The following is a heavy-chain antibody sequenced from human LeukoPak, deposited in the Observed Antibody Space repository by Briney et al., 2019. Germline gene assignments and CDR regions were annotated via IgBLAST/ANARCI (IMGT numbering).Heavy chain of an antibody. CDR3: AKDTSTMIAYYFDY. Sequence: HPGRSLRLSCAAAGFTFSNYAIHWVRQAPGKGLEWVAVIWFDGSDKYYADSVKGRFTISRDNSKNTVSLQMNSLRAEDTAVYYCAKDTSTMIAYYFDYWGQGTLVTVSS. D-gene: IGHD3-22*01. CDR1: GFTFSNYA. J-gene: IGHJ4*02. CDR2: IWFDGSDK. V-gene: IGHV3-33*06.